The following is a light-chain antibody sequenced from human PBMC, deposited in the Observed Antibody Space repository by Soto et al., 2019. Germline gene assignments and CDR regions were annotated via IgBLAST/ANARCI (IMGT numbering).Light chain of an antibody. Sequence: DIQMTQSPSTLSASVGDRVTITCRASQSISNWLAWYQQKPGKVPKLLIYKASTLESGVTSRFSGSGSGTEFTLTISSLQPDDFASYYCQQYNSYPLTFGGGTKVDIK. J-gene: IGKJ4*01. V-gene: IGKV1-5*03. CDR2: KAS. CDR1: QSISNW. CDR3: QQYNSYPLT.